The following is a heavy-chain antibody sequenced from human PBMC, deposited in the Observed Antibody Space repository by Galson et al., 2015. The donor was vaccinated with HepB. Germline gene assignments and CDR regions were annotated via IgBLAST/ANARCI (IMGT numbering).Heavy chain of an antibody. D-gene: IGHD6-13*01. CDR2: INPSGGST. CDR3: NSGIAGGH. Sequence: SVKVSCKASGYTFTSYYIHWVRQAPGQGLEWMGMINPSGGSTTYAQNFQGRVTMTRDTSTSTVYMEVNNLRSEDTAIYYCNSGIAGGHWGPGTLVTVSS. J-gene: IGHJ4*02. V-gene: IGHV1-46*01. CDR1: GYTFTSYY.